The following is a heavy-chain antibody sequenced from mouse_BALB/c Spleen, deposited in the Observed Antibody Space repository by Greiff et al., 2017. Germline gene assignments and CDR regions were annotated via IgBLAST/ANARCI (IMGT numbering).Heavy chain of an antibody. J-gene: IGHJ1*01. CDR3: TRKAHYRYLYWYFDV. CDR1: GYTFTDYE. V-gene: IGHV1-15*01. CDR2: IDPETGGT. D-gene: IGHD2-14*01. Sequence: LVESGAELVRPGASVTLSCKASGYTFTDYEMHWVKQTHVHGLEWIGAIDPETGGTAYNQKFKGKATLTADKSSSTAYMELRSLTSEDSAVYYCTRKAHYRYLYWYFDVWGAGTTVTVSS.